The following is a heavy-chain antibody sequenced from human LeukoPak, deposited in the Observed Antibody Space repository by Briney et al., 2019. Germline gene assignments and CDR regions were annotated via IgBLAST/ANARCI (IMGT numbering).Heavy chain of an antibody. J-gene: IGHJ6*03. CDR1: GGSISGYY. Sequence: SETLSLTCTVSGGSISGYYWSWIRQPPGKGLEWIGYISYSGSTNYNPSLKSRVTISVDTSKNQFSLKLSSLTAADTAVYYCARTTEGGYTYDYFYYYYMDVWGKGTTVTISS. CDR2: ISYSGST. D-gene: IGHD5-18*01. V-gene: IGHV4-59*01. CDR3: ARTTEGGYTYDYFYYYYMDV.